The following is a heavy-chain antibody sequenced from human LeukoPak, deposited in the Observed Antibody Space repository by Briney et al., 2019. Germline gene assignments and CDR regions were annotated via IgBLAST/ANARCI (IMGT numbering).Heavy chain of an antibody. CDR2: INPSGGST. CDR3: ARGPVATTDFDY. Sequence: ASVKVSCKASGYTFTSYYMHWVRQAPGQGLEWMGIINPSGGSTSYAQKFQGRVTMTRDTSISTAYMELSRLRSDDTAVYYCARGPVATTDFDYWGQGTLVTVSS. J-gene: IGHJ4*02. V-gene: IGHV1-46*01. CDR1: GYTFTSYY. D-gene: IGHD5-24*01.